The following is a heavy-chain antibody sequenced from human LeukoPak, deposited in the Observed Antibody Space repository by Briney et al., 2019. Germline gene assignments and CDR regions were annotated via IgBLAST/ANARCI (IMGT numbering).Heavy chain of an antibody. CDR2: TSPAGGTT. V-gene: IGHV3-23*01. D-gene: IGHD6-13*01. J-gene: IGHJ4*02. CDR1: GFPFGSEA. CDR3: AKSRSGSSNWALRIFDN. Sequence: GGSLRLSCTVSGFPFGSEAMSWVRQAPGRGLEWVSSTSPAGGTTYYADSVKGRFTISRDNSKNTLYVQMNSLRVEDTAVYYCAKSRSGSSNWALRIFDNWGQGTLVSVSS.